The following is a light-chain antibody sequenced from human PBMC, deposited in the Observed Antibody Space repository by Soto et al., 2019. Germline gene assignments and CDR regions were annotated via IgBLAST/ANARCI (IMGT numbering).Light chain of an antibody. Sequence: QSALTQPPSASGSAGQSITISCTGTSSDVGGYNYVSWYQQHPGKAPKLMIYDVSNRPSGVSNRFSGSKSGNTASLTISGLQAEDEADYYCSSHTSSSTSYVFGTGTKLTVL. J-gene: IGLJ1*01. V-gene: IGLV2-14*01. CDR1: SSDVGGYNY. CDR2: DVS. CDR3: SSHTSSSTSYV.